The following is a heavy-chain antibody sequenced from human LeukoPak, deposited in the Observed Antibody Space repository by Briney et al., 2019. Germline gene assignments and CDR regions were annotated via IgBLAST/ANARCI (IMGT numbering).Heavy chain of an antibody. CDR2: IYYSGST. CDR1: GGSISSSNYY. CDR3: AREGAVAFLYYFDY. V-gene: IGHV4-39*07. Sequence: SETLSLTCSVSGGSISSSNYYWDWIRQPPGKGLEWIGSIYYSGSTYYNPSLKSRVTISVDTSKNQFSLKLSSVTAADTAVYYCAREGAVAFLYYFDYWGQGTLVTVSS. J-gene: IGHJ4*02. D-gene: IGHD6-19*01.